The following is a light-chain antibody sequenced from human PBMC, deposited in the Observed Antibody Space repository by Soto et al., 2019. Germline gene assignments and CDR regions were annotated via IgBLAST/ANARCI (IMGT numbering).Light chain of an antibody. CDR1: QSVSSSY. Sequence: EIVLTQSPGTLSLSPGERATLSCRASQSVSSSYLAWYQQKPGQPPRLLIYGASSRATGIPDRFSGSGSGTDFTLTISRLEPEDFAVYYCQQYGRSGTFGQGTKVDIK. J-gene: IGKJ1*01. V-gene: IGKV3-20*01. CDR3: QQYGRSGT. CDR2: GAS.